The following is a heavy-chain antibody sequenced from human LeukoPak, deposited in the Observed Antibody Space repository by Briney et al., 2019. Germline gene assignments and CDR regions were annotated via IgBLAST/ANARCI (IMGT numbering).Heavy chain of an antibody. V-gene: IGHV1-18*01. J-gene: IGHJ4*02. CDR3: PRYVGYYDSSGHHYFDY. CDR1: GYTFTSYG. Sequence: ASVKVSCKASGYTFTSYGISWVRQAPGQGLEWMGWISAYNGNTNYAQKLQGRVTMTTDTSTSTAYMELRSLRSDDTAVYYCPRYVGYYDSSGHHYFDYWGQGTLVTVSS. CDR2: ISAYNGNT. D-gene: IGHD3-22*01.